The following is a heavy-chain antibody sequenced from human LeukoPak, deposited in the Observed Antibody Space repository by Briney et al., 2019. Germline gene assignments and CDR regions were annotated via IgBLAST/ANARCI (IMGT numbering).Heavy chain of an antibody. V-gene: IGHV4-30-4*01. CDR1: GGSISSGDYY. J-gene: IGHJ6*02. CDR2: IYYSGST. D-gene: IGHD3-22*01. Sequence: PSETLSLTCTVSGGSISSGDYYWSWIRQPPGKGLEWIGYIYYSGSTYYNPSLKSRVTISVDTSKNQFSLKLSSVTAADTAVYYCAREDYYDSSGYYSDYYGMDVWGQGTTVTVSS. CDR3: AREDYYDSSGYYSDYYGMDV.